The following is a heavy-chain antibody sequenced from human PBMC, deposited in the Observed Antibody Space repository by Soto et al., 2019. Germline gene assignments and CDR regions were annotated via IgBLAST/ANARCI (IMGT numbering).Heavy chain of an antibody. CDR3: ARVLLSGPAAILLMDV. CDR1: GYTFTGYY. V-gene: IGHV1-2*02. Sequence: GASVKVSFKASGYTFTGYYMHWVRQAPGQGLEWMGWINPNSGGTNYAQKFQGRVTMTRDTSISTAYMELSRLRSDDTAVYYCARVLLSGPAAILLMDVWGQGTTVTVSS. D-gene: IGHD2-2*02. CDR2: INPNSGGT. J-gene: IGHJ6*02.